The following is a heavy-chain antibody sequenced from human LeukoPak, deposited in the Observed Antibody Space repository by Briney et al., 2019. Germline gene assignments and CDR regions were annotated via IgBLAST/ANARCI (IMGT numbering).Heavy chain of an antibody. CDR2: IYPGDSDT. CDR1: GYRFTTDW. J-gene: IGHJ4*02. Sequence: GESLKISRQAPGYRFTTDWIGWVRQVPGKGLEWMGMIYPGDSDTRYSPSFQGQVTISADTSINTAFLQWSSLKASDTAMYFCARHHEPPTYYTDYWGQGTLVTVSS. V-gene: IGHV5-51*01. CDR3: ARHHEPPTYYTDY.